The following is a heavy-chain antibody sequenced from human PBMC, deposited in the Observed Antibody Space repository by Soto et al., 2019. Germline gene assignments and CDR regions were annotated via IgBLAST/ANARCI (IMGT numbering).Heavy chain of an antibody. CDR3: ARGEQWLRFGWFDP. Sequence: TSETLSLTCTVSGGSISSYYWSWIRQPPGKGLEWIGYIYYSGSTNYNPSLKSRVTISVDTSKNQFSLKLSSVTAADTAVYYCARGEQWLRFGWFDPWGQGTLVTVSS. CDR1: GGSISSYY. CDR2: IYYSGST. D-gene: IGHD5-12*01. J-gene: IGHJ5*02. V-gene: IGHV4-59*01.